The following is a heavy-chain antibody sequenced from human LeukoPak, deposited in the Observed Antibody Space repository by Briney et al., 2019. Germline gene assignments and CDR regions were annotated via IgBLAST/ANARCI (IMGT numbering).Heavy chain of an antibody. CDR2: IYYSGST. Sequence: SETLSLTCTVSGGSISSSSYYWGWIRQPPGKGLEWIGSIYYSGSTYYNPPLKSRVTISVDTSKNQFSLKLSSVTAAGTAVYYCARDYYDSSGYYPYYYYGMDVWGQGTTVTVSS. J-gene: IGHJ6*02. V-gene: IGHV4-39*02. CDR1: GGSISSSSYY. CDR3: ARDYYDSSGYYPYYYYGMDV. D-gene: IGHD3-22*01.